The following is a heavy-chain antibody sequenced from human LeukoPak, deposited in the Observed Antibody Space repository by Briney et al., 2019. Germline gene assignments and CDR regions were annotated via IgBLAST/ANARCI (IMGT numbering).Heavy chain of an antibody. CDR1: GYTFTGYY. D-gene: IGHD2/OR15-2a*01. CDR2: INPNSGGT. V-gene: IGHV1-2*02. CDR3: ARGGGYSFSFFDP. Sequence: ASVKVSCKASGYTFTGYYLHWVRQAPGQGLEYMGWINPNSGGTKYAENFQGRVTMTRDTSISTAFMELSRLRSDDTAVYYCARGGGYSFSFFDPWGQGTLVTVFS. J-gene: IGHJ5*02.